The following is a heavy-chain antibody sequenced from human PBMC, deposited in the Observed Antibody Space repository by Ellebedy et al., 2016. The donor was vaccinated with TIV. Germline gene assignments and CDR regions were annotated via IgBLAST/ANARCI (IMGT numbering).Heavy chain of an antibody. J-gene: IGHJ4*02. Sequence: SETLSLXCAVYGGSFSGYYWSWIRQPPGKGLEWIGEINHSGSTNYNPSLKSRVTISVDTSKNQFSLKLSSVTAADTAVYYCARRVVAAAIDYWGQGTLVTVSS. V-gene: IGHV4-34*01. CDR2: INHSGST. D-gene: IGHD2-15*01. CDR3: ARRVVAAAIDY. CDR1: GGSFSGYY.